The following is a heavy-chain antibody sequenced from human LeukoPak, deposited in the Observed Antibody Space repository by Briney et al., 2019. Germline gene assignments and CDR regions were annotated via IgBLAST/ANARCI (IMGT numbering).Heavy chain of an antibody. CDR1: GFTFSSYG. J-gene: IGHJ4*02. D-gene: IGHD2-15*01. V-gene: IGHV3-30*03. CDR3: ARRMVVAATQVDY. Sequence: PGGSLRLSCAASGFTFSSYGMHWVRQAPGKGLEWVAVISYDGSNKYYADSVKGRFTISRDNSKNTLYLQMNSLRAEDTAVYYCARRMVVAATQVDYWGQGTLVTVSS. CDR2: ISYDGSNK.